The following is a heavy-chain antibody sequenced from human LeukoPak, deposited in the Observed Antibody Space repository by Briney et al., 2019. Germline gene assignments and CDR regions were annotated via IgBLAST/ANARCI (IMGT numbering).Heavy chain of an antibody. J-gene: IGHJ4*02. CDR1: GFTFSSYG. Sequence: GGSLRLSCAASGFTFSSYGMHWVRQAPGKGLEWVAFIRYDGSNKYYADSVKGRFTISRDNSKNTLYLQMNSLRAEDTAVYYCAKEGDRPTRGLDYWGQGTLVTVSS. CDR3: AKEGDRPTRGLDY. V-gene: IGHV3-30*02. D-gene: IGHD1-26*01. CDR2: IRYDGSNK.